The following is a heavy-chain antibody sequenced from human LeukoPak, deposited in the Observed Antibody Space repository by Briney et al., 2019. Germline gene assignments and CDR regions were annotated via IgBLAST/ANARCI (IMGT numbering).Heavy chain of an antibody. D-gene: IGHD2-21*02. J-gene: IGHJ4*02. CDR2: IYYSGST. V-gene: IGHV4-39*07. CDR3: ARVTVVTAMYFHFDY. Sequence: SETLSLTCTVSGGSISSSSYYWGWIRQPPGKGLEWIGGIYYSGSTYYNPSLKSRVTISVDTSKNQFSLKLSSVTAADTAVYYCARVTVVTAMYFHFDYWGQGTLVTVSS. CDR1: GGSISSSSYY.